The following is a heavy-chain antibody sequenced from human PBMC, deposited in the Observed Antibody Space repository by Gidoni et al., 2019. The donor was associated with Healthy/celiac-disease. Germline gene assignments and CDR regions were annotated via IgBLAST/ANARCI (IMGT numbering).Heavy chain of an antibody. Sequence: QLQLQESGPGLVQPSETLSLTCPVSGGSISSSSYYWGWIRQPPGKGLEWIGSIYYSGSTYYNPSLKSRVTISVDTSKNQFSLKLSSVTAADTAVYYCAGGYSYGYCVYWGQGTLVTVSS. CDR3: AGGYSYGYCVY. J-gene: IGHJ4*02. CDR2: IYYSGST. D-gene: IGHD5-18*01. V-gene: IGHV4-39*01. CDR1: GGSISSSSYY.